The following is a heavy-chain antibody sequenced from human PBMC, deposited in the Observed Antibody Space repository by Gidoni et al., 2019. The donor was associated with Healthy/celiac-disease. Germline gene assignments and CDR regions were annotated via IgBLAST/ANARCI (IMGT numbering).Heavy chain of an antibody. D-gene: IGHD3-22*01. CDR3: ARGSRYYYDSSGYYFPGYFDY. V-gene: IGHV4-31*03. Sequence: QVQLQESGPGRAKPSQTPSLTGTVSGGSISSGGYYWSRIRQHPGKGLEWIGYIYYSGSTYYNPSLKSRVTISVDTSKNQFSLKLSSVTAADTAVYYCARGSRYYYDSSGYYFPGYFDYWGQGTLVTVSS. CDR1: GGSISSGGYY. J-gene: IGHJ4*02. CDR2: IYYSGST.